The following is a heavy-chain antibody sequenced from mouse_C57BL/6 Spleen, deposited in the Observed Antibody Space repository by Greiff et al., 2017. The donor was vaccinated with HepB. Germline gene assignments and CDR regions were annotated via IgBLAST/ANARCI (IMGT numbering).Heavy chain of an antibody. CDR1: GYTFTSNW. J-gene: IGHJ1*03. CDR3: ARRDYSNSWYFDV. V-gene: IGHV1-59*01. CDR2: IDPSDSYT. D-gene: IGHD2-5*01. Sequence: QVQLQQPGAELVRPGTSVKLSCKASGYTFTSNWMHWVKQRPGQGLEWIGVIDPSDSYTNYNQKFKGKATLTVDTSSSTAYMQLSSLTSEDSAVYYCARRDYSNSWYFDVWGTGTTVTVSS.